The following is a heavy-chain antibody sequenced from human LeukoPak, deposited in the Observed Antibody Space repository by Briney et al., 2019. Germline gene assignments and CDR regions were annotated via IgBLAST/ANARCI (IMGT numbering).Heavy chain of an antibody. CDR1: GFTFSSYG. Sequence: GGSLRLSCAASGFTFSSYGMHWVRQAPGKGLEWVAFIRYDGSNKYYADSVKGRFTISRDNSRNTLYLQMNSLRAEDTAVYYCAKGPVVIAPFDYWGQGTLVTVSS. J-gene: IGHJ4*02. CDR3: AKGPVVIAPFDY. V-gene: IGHV3-30*02. CDR2: IRYDGSNK. D-gene: IGHD2-21*01.